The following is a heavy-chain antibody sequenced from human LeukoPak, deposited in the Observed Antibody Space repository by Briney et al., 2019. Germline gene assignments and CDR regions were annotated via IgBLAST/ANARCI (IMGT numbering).Heavy chain of an antibody. CDR1: GYTFTELS. CDR2: FDPEDGET. D-gene: IGHD3-10*01. CDR3: ATYPWFGELLYRYFQH. V-gene: IGHV1-24*01. J-gene: IGHJ1*01. Sequence: ASVKVSCKVSGYTFTELSMHWVRQAPGKGLEWMGGFDPEDGETIYAQKFQGRVTMTEDTSTDTAYMELSSLRSEDTAVYYCATYPWFGELLYRYFQHWGQGTLVTVSS.